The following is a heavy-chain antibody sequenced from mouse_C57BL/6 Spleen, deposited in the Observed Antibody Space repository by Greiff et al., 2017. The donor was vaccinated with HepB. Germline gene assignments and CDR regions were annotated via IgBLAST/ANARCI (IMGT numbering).Heavy chain of an antibody. V-gene: IGHV1-61*01. CDR2: IYPSDSET. D-gene: IGHD1-1*01. CDR3: ARSLLRGYFDV. J-gene: IGHJ1*03. Sequence: VQLQQPGAELVRPGSSVKLSCKASGYTFTSYWMDWVKQRPGQGLEWIGNIYPSDSETHYNQKFKDKATLTVDKSSSTAYMQLSSLTSQDSAVYYCARSLLRGYFDVWGTGTTVTVSS. CDR1: GYTFTSYW.